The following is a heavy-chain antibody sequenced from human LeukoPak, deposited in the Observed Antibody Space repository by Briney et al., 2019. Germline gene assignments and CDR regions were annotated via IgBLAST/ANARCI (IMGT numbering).Heavy chain of an antibody. Sequence: GGSLRLSCAASGFTVSSNYMSWVRQAPGKGLEWVSVIYSGGSTYYADSVKGRFTISRDNSKNTLYLQMNSLRAEDTAVYYCARESSGWENYYGMDVWGQGTTVTVSS. D-gene: IGHD6-19*01. J-gene: IGHJ6*02. CDR1: GFTVSSNY. CDR3: ARESSGWENYYGMDV. V-gene: IGHV3-66*01. CDR2: IYSGGST.